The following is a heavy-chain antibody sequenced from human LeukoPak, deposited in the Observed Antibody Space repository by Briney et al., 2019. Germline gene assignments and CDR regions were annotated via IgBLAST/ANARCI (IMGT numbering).Heavy chain of an antibody. CDR3: ARESASTAWLFDY. D-gene: IGHD5-12*01. Sequence: PGGSLRLSCAASGFTFSSYGMHWVRQAPGKGLEWVAVIWYDGSNKYYADSVKGRFTISRDNSNNTLYLHMGSLRTEDMAVYYCARESASTAWLFDYWGQGTLVTVSS. CDR2: IWYDGSNK. J-gene: IGHJ4*02. V-gene: IGHV3-33*01. CDR1: GFTFSSYG.